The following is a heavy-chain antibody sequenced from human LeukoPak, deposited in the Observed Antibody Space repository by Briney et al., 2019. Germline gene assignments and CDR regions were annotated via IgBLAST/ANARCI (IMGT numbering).Heavy chain of an antibody. CDR1: GFTFSSYA. V-gene: IGHV3-23*01. CDR2: ISGSGGST. Sequence: PGGSLRLSCAASGFTFSSYAMSWVRQAPGKGLEWVSAISGSGGSTYYADSVKGRFTISSDNSKNTLYLQMNSLRAEDTAVYYCAKGILGYCSGGSCYWGQGTLVTVSS. CDR3: AKGILGYCSGGSCY. D-gene: IGHD2-15*01. J-gene: IGHJ4*02.